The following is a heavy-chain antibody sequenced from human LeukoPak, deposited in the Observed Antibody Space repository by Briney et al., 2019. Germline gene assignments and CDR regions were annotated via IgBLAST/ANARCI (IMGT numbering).Heavy chain of an antibody. CDR1: GGTFSSYA. V-gene: IGHV1-18*01. Sequence: ASVKVSCKASGGTFSSYAISWVRQAPGQGLEWMGWISAYNGNTNYAQKLQGRVTMTTDTSTSTAYMELRSLRSDDTAVNYCARGGYCSGGSCFGYFDYWGQGTLVTVSS. J-gene: IGHJ4*02. CDR3: ARGGYCSGGSCFGYFDY. D-gene: IGHD2-15*01. CDR2: ISAYNGNT.